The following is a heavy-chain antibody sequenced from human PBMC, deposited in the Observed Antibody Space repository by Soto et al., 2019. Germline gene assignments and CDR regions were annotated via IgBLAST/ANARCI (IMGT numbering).Heavy chain of an antibody. J-gene: IGHJ5*02. CDR2: ISSNSAYT. Sequence: GGSLRLSCAASGFTFRSFTMNWVRQAPGKGLEWVSTISSNSAYTYYTDALRGRFTISRDNAKNSLHLQMNSLRAEDAAVYYCTRDASRDSSARGWFDPWGPGTLVTVSS. D-gene: IGHD6-13*01. V-gene: IGHV3-21*01. CDR1: GFTFRSFT. CDR3: TRDASRDSSARGWFDP.